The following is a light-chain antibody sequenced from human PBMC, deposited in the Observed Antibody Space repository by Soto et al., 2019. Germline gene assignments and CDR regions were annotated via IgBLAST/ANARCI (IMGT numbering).Light chain of an antibody. CDR1: SGHSSYA. CDR2: LNSDGSH. V-gene: IGLV4-69*01. CDR3: QTWGTGYWV. J-gene: IGLJ3*02. Sequence: QLVLTQSPSASASLGASVKLTYTLSSGHSSYAIAWHQQQPEKGPRYLMKLNSDGSHSKGDGIPDRFSGSSSGAERYLTISSLQSEDEADYYCQTWGTGYWVFGGGTKVTVL.